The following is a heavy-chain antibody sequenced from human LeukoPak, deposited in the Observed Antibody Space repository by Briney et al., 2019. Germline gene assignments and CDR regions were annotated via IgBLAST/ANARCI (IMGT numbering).Heavy chain of an antibody. D-gene: IGHD4-17*01. CDR1: GGSISSGDYY. CDR3: ARDTHDGDYSYYFDY. V-gene: IGHV4-30-4*01. J-gene: IGHJ4*02. CDR2: IYCSGST. Sequence: SETLSLTCTVSGGSISSGDYYWSWIRQPPGKGLEWIGYIYCSGSTYYNPSLKSRVTISVDTSKNQFSLKLSSVTAADTAVYYCARDTHDGDYSYYFDYWGQGTLVTVSS.